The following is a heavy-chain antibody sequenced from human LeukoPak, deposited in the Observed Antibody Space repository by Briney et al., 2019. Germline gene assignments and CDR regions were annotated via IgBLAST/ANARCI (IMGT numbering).Heavy chain of an antibody. D-gene: IGHD3-22*01. Sequence: GGTLRLSCAASGFTFSNYYMSWIRQAPGKGLELVSFISSSGSTIYYADSVMGRFTISRDNAKNSLCLQMNSLRAEDTAVYYCVREDYYDTSGFYLDDAFDIWGQGTMVTVSS. J-gene: IGHJ3*02. CDR3: VREDYYDTSGFYLDDAFDI. CDR1: GFTFSNYY. CDR2: ISSSGSTI. V-gene: IGHV3-11*01.